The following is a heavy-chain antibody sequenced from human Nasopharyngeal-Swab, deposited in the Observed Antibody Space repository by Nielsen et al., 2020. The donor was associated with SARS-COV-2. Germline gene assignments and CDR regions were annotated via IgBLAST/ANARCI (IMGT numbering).Heavy chain of an antibody. J-gene: IGHJ4*02. CDR3: AKDSVGGWFPSCFDY. Sequence: GESLKISCAASGFTVSSDYMSWVRQAPGKGLEWVSVIYSGGSTYYADSVKGRFTISRDNSKNTLYLQMNSLRAEDTAVYYCAKDSVGGWFPSCFDYWGQGTLVTVSS. CDR1: GFTVSSDY. CDR2: IYSGGST. D-gene: IGHD6-19*01. V-gene: IGHV3-66*01.